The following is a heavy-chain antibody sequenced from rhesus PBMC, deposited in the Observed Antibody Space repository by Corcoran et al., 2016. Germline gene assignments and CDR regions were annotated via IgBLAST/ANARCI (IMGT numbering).Heavy chain of an antibody. CDR3: ARYPYYYSGSYSAHFDY. V-gene: IGHV4-80*01. Sequence: QVQLQESGPGLVKPSATLSLTCAVSGGSFTSSCWICILQPPGKGVDWIGEINGNSGRTNYNPTRKSRVTISKDASKNQFSLKLSSVTAADTAVYYCARYPYYYSGSYSAHFDYWGQGVLVTVSS. J-gene: IGHJ4*01. CDR2: INGNSGRT. CDR1: GGSFTSSC. D-gene: IGHD3-16*01.